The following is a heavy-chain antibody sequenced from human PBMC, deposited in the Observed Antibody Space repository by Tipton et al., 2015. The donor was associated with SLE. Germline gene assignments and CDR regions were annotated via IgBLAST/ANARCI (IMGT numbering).Heavy chain of an antibody. J-gene: IGHJ4*02. CDR2: INYDGSRT. Sequence: SLRLSCAVTGFTFSNYWMHWVRQTPGKGLVWVSRINYDGSRTDYADSVKGRFTISRDNAKNTLYLQMNSLGVDDTAVYYCARGIPSCSGWEKGYFDYWGQGSLGTVSS. D-gene: IGHD6-19*01. V-gene: IGHV3-74*01. CDR3: ARGIPSCSGWEKGYFDY. CDR1: GFTFSNYW.